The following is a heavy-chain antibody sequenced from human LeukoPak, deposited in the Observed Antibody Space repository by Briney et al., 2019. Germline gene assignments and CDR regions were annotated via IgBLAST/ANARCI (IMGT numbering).Heavy chain of an antibody. CDR1: GLTARSNY. Sequence: GGSLRLSCAASGLTARSNYMGWVRQAPGKGLEWVSVIHSGGNTYYADSVKGRFTISRDNSRNTMDLQMNSLRAEDTAVYYCARCDSSRWNGIDYWGQGTLVTVSS. J-gene: IGHJ4*02. D-gene: IGHD6-13*01. V-gene: IGHV3-53*01. CDR2: IHSGGNT. CDR3: ARCDSSRWNGIDY.